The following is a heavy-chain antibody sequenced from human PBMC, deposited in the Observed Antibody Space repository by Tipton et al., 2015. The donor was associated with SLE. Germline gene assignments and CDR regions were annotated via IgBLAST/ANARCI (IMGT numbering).Heavy chain of an antibody. J-gene: IGHJ2*01. Sequence: TLSLTCAVSGFSISSGYYWGWIRQSPEKGLEWIGYIYYSGSTNYNPSLKSRVTISVDTSKNQFSLKLSSVTAADTAGYYCAGSSRWYFDLWGRGTLVTVSS. CDR2: IYYSGST. CDR1: GFSISSGYY. V-gene: IGHV4-38-2*01. D-gene: IGHD6-6*01. CDR3: AGSSRWYFDL.